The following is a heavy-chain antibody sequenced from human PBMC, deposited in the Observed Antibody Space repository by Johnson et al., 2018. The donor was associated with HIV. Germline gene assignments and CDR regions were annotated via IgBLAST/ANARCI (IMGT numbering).Heavy chain of an antibody. Sequence: VQLVESGGGVVQPGRSLRLSCAASGFTFSSYAMHWVRQAPGKGLEWVAFIRYDGSNKYYADSVKGRFTISRDNSKNTLYLQMNSLRAEDTAVYYCARDQEAAAGQDDAFDIWGQGTMVTVSS. CDR1: GFTFSSYA. CDR3: ARDQEAAAGQDDAFDI. D-gene: IGHD6-13*01. J-gene: IGHJ3*02. CDR2: IRYDGSNK. V-gene: IGHV3-30*02.